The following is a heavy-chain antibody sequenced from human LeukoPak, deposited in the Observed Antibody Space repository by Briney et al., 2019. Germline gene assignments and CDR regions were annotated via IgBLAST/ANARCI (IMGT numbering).Heavy chain of an antibody. J-gene: IGHJ4*02. CDR2: MNPNSGNT. V-gene: IGHV1-8*01. Sequence: GASVKVSCKASGYTFTSYDINWVRQATGQGLEWMGWMNPNSGNTGYAQKFQGRVTMTRNTSISTAYMELSSLRSEDTAVYYCAPMEMATTTPFHYWGQGTLVTVSS. CDR3: APMEMATTTPFHY. CDR1: GYTFTSYD. D-gene: IGHD1-1*01.